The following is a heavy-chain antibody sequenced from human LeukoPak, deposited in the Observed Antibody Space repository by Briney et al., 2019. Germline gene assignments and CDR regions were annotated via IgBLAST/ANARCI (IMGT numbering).Heavy chain of an antibody. CDR3: ARSYSSSWFPRGNYYYGMDV. V-gene: IGHV1-69*04. J-gene: IGHJ6*02. D-gene: IGHD6-13*01. Sequence: SVKVSCKASGGTFISYAISWVGQAPGQGLEWRGGIIPILGIANYAQKFQGRVTITADKSTSTAYMELSSLRFEDTAVYYCARSYSSSWFPRGNYYYGMDVWGQGTTVTVSS. CDR2: IIPILGIA. CDR1: GGTFISYA.